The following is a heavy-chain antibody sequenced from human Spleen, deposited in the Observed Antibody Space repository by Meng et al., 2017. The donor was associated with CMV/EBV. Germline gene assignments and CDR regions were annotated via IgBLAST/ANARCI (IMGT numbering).Heavy chain of an antibody. J-gene: IGHJ5*01. CDR2: IDTYGTVT. Sequence: EVQLVGSGGGLVRPVGSLRLSCADSGFTFSDYWMHWVRQAPGEGPVWVSRIDTYGTVTSYAESVRGRFTISRDNSKKTLYLQMNDLRAGDSGVYYCVRDLVGNRDSWGHGTLVTVSS. CDR3: VRDLVGNRDS. CDR1: GFTFSDYW. D-gene: IGHD1-14*01. V-gene: IGHV3-74*03.